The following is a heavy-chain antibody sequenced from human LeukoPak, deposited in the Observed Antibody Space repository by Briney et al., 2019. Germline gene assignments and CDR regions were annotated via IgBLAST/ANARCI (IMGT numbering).Heavy chain of an antibody. V-gene: IGHV3-33*08. CDR3: ARGNYYDSSGYF. CDR2: IWYDGSNK. CDR1: GFSFSTYV. Sequence: GGSLRLSCAASGFSFSTYVMNWVRQAPGKGLEWVAVIWYDGSNKYYADSVKGRFTISRDNSKNTLYLQMNSLRAEDTAVYYCARGNYYDSSGYFWGQGTLVTVSS. J-gene: IGHJ4*02. D-gene: IGHD3-22*01.